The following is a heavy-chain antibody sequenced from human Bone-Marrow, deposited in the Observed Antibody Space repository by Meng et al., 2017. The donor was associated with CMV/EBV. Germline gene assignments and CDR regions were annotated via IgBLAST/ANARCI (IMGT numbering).Heavy chain of an antibody. Sequence: GGSLRLSCAASGFTVSSNYMSWVRQAPGKGLEWVSVIYSGGSTYYADSVKGRFTISRDNSKNPLYLQMNSLRAEDTAVYYRARAIVGATSDYFDYWGQGTLVTVSS. J-gene: IGHJ4*02. CDR1: GFTVSSNY. CDR2: IYSGGST. D-gene: IGHD1-26*01. CDR3: ARAIVGATSDYFDY. V-gene: IGHV3-53*01.